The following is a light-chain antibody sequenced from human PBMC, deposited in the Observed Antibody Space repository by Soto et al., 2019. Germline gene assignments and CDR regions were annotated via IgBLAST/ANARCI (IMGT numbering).Light chain of an antibody. Sequence: DIVMTQSPLSLPVTPGEPASISCRSSQSLLHSNGYNYLDWYLQKPGQSPQLLIYLGSNRASGLPDRFSGSGSGTDFTLKISRVEAEDVGVYYCMQPLQSWTFGQGTKVDIK. V-gene: IGKV2-28*01. CDR1: QSLLHSNGYNY. J-gene: IGKJ1*01. CDR3: MQPLQSWT. CDR2: LGS.